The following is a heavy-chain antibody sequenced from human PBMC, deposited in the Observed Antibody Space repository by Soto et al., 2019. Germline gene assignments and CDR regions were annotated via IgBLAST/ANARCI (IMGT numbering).Heavy chain of an antibody. V-gene: IGHV4-59*08. CDR1: GGSISSYY. CDR3: AVVVVAIDYYMDV. CDR2: IYYSGST. Sequence: PSETLSLTCTVSGGSISSYYWSWIRQPPGKGLEWIGYIYYSGSTNYNPSLKSRVTISVDTSKNQFSLKLSSVTAADTAVYYCAVVVVAIDYYMDVWGKGTTVTVAS. J-gene: IGHJ6*03. D-gene: IGHD2-15*01.